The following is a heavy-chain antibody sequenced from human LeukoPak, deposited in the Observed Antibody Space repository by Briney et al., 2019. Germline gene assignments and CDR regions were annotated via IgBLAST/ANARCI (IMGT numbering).Heavy chain of an antibody. CDR2: IYYSGST. CDR3: ARHSPEMATIRDYFDY. Sequence: PSETLSLTCAVSDHSISSGYYWGWIRQPPGKGLEWIGSIYYSGSTYYNPSLKSRVTISVDTSKNQFSLKLSSVTAADTAVYYCARHSPEMATIRDYFDYWGQGTLVTVPS. V-gene: IGHV4-38-2*01. D-gene: IGHD5-24*01. CDR1: DHSISSGYY. J-gene: IGHJ4*02.